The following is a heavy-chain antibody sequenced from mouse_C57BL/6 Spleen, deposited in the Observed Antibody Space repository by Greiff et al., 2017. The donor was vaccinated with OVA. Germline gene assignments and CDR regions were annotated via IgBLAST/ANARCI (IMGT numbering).Heavy chain of an antibody. CDR3: ARHWENFSYWYFDV. D-gene: IGHD4-1*01. CDR2: IYPRSGNT. J-gene: IGHJ1*03. CDR1: GYTFTSYG. Sequence: QVQLQQSGAELARPGASVKLSCKASGYTFTSYGISWVKQRTGQGLEWIGEIYPRSGNTYYNEKFKGKATLTADKSSSTAYMELRSLTSEDSAVYFCARHWENFSYWYFDVWGTGTTVTVSS. V-gene: IGHV1-81*01.